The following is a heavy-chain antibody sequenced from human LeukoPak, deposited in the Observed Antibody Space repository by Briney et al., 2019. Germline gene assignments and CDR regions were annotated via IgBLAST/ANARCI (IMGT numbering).Heavy chain of an antibody. Sequence: SETLSLTCTVYGGSFSGYYWSWIRRPPGKGLEWIGEINHSGSTNYNPSLKSRVTISVDTSKNQFSLKLSSVTAADTAVYYCAREGFSGSYPSNWFDPWGQGTLVTVSS. CDR1: GGSFSGYY. CDR2: INHSGST. D-gene: IGHD1-26*01. V-gene: IGHV4-34*01. J-gene: IGHJ5*02. CDR3: AREGFSGSYPSNWFDP.